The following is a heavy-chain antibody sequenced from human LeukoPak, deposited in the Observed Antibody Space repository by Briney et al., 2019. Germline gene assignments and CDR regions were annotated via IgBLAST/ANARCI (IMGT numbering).Heavy chain of an antibody. CDR1: GGSFSGYY. J-gene: IGHJ3*02. CDR2: INHSGST. Sequence: QASETLSLTCAVYGGSFSGYYWSWIRQPPGKGLEWIGEINHSGSTNYNPSLKSRVTISVDTSKNQCSLKLSSVTAADTAVYYCARGGLVLRYFDWLPGNAFDIWGQGTMVTVSS. CDR3: ARGGLVLRYFDWLPGNAFDI. D-gene: IGHD3-9*01. V-gene: IGHV4-34*01.